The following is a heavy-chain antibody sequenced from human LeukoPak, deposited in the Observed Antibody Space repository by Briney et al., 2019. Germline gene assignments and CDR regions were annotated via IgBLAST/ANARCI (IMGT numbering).Heavy chain of an antibody. CDR3: ARGAYDSSGQFDN. Sequence: PGGSLRLSCAASGFTFSSYAMHWVRQAPGKGLEWVAVISYDGSNKYYADSVKGRFTISRDNSKNTLYLQMNSLRAEDTAVYYCARGAYDSSGQFDNWGQGTLVTVSS. J-gene: IGHJ4*02. CDR1: GFTFSSYA. V-gene: IGHV3-30*04. CDR2: ISYDGSNK. D-gene: IGHD3-22*01.